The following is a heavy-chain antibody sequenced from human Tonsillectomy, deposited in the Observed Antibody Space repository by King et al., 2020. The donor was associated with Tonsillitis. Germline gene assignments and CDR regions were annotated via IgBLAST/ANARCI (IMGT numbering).Heavy chain of an antibody. CDR2: ISYDGSNK. Sequence: VQLVESGGGVVQPGRSLRLSCAASGFTFSSYAMHWVRQAPGKGLERVAVISYDGSNKYYADSVKGRFTISRDNSKNTLYLQMNSLRAEDTAVYYCARAGWELLRGYWFDPWGQGTLVTVSS. CDR1: GFTFSSYA. J-gene: IGHJ5*02. D-gene: IGHD1-26*01. V-gene: IGHV3-30-3*01. CDR3: ARAGWELLRGYWFDP.